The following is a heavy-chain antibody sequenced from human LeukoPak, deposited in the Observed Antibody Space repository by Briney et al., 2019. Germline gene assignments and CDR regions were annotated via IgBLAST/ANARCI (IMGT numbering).Heavy chain of an antibody. CDR1: GFTFNDYA. Sequence: GGSLRLSCAASGFTFNDYAMYWVRQAPGKGLEWVTLISYDGYDKSYADSVRGRFTISRDNSRNTLYLQMDSLRSEDTAVYYCAREDGGGAYNWFDPWGQGTLVTVSS. CDR3: AREDGGGAYNWFDP. V-gene: IGHV3-30-3*01. D-gene: IGHD3-10*01. CDR2: ISYDGYDK. J-gene: IGHJ5*02.